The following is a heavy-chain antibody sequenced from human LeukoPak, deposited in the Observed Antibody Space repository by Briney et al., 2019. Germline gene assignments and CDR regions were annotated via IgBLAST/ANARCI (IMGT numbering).Heavy chain of an antibody. J-gene: IGHJ5*02. CDR3: ARGDSGSYNWFDP. D-gene: IGHD1-26*01. CDR1: GGSISSSSYY. V-gene: IGHV4-39*01. CDR2: IYYSGST. Sequence: SETLSLTCTVSGGSISSSSYYWGWIRQPPGKGLEWIGSIYYSGSTYCNPSLKSRVTISVDTSKNQFSLKLSSVTAADTAVYYCARGDSGSYNWFDPWGQGTLVTVSS.